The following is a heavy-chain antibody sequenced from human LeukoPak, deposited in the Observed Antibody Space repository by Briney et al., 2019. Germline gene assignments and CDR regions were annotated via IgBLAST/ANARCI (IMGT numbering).Heavy chain of an antibody. Sequence: HPGGSLRLSCAASGFTFSSYGMNWVRQAPGKGLEWVAVISYDGSNKYYADSVKGRFTISRDNSKNTLYLQMNSLRAEDTAVYYCAKSGTRSSWSPRDKTYLDYWGQGTLVTVSS. CDR3: AKSGTRSSWSPRDKTYLDY. CDR2: ISYDGSNK. J-gene: IGHJ4*02. D-gene: IGHD6-13*01. CDR1: GFTFSSYG. V-gene: IGHV3-30*18.